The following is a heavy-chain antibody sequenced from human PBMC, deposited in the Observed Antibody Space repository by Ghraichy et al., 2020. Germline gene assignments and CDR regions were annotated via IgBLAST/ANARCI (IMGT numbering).Heavy chain of an antibody. CDR3: ASVGPRGRIAAAGTRYFQH. CDR1: GGSFSGYY. D-gene: IGHD6-13*01. CDR2: INHSGST. J-gene: IGHJ1*01. Sequence: SETLSLTCAVYGGSFSGYYWSWIHQPPGKGLEWIGEINHSGSTNYNPSLKSRVTISVDTSKNQFSLKLSSVTAADTAVYYCASVGPRGRIAAAGTRYFQHWGQGTLVTVSS. V-gene: IGHV4-34*01.